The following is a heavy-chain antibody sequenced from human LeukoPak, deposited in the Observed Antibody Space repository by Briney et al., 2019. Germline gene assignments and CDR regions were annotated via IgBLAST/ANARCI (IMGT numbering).Heavy chain of an antibody. CDR3: ARANFLYCSSSTCLFDY. CDR2: INPNDGDT. Sequence: ASVKVSCTASGYTFTDYYMHWVRQAPGQGLEWMGWINPNDGDTNYAQKFQGRVTMTRDTSISTAHMEVSRLRSDGTAVYYCARANFLYCSSSTCLFDYWGQGTLVTVSS. V-gene: IGHV1-2*02. J-gene: IGHJ4*02. CDR1: GYTFTDYY. D-gene: IGHD2-2*01.